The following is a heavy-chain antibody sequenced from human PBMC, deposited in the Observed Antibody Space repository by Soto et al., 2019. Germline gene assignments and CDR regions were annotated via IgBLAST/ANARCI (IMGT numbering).Heavy chain of an antibody. CDR3: ARGGRHSDYYYYYGMDV. J-gene: IGHJ6*02. CDR2: TNTSGGSP. CDR1: GYTFTIYY. D-gene: IGHD6-25*01. V-gene: IGHV1-46*01. Sequence: GAPVKVSCKAFGYTFTIYYIHWVRQAPGQGLEWMGVTNTSGGSPTYAQKFQDRVTMTRDTSTSTVYMELSSLRSEDTAVYYCARGGRHSDYYYYYGMDVWGQGTTVTVSS.